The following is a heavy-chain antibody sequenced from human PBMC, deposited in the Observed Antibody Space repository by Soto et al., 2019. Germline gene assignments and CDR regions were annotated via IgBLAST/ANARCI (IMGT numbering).Heavy chain of an antibody. D-gene: IGHD5-12*01. CDR2: IFWDDDK. Sequence: QITLKESGPPLVKPTQTLTLTCTFSGFSLSTRGLGGAWIRQPPGKALEWLALIFWDDDKWYSTSLRSRLTITEDTSKTQVVLTMTNMDPVDTATYFCAHRPRGYASYFDSLGQGTLVTVSS. J-gene: IGHJ4*02. V-gene: IGHV2-5*02. CDR3: AHRPRGYASYFDS. CDR1: GFSLSTRGLG.